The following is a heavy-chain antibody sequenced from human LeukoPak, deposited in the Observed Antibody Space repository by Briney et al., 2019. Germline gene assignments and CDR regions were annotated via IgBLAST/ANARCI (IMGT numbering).Heavy chain of an antibody. CDR1: GGSISSSSYY. J-gene: IGHJ4*02. Sequence: PSETLSLTCTVSGGSISSSSYYWAWIRQSPGTGLEWIANTYYGGSSYYNPSLKRRVTISVDTSKNQFSLKVYSVTAADTAVYYCARRGGLRGDNWGQGTLVTVSS. V-gene: IGHV4-39*01. CDR3: ARRGGLRGDN. D-gene: IGHD2-15*01. CDR2: TYYGGSS.